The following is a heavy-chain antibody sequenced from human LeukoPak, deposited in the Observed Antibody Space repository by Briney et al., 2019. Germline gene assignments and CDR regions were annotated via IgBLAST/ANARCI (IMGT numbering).Heavy chain of an antibody. CDR2: INHTGST. CDR1: RGSLSGAY. Sequence: SETLSLTCTVQRGSLSGAYWTWIRQPPGKGLEWIGEINHTGSTNYNPSFKGRVTMSADTPKNQLSLNLTSVTAADTAVYYCARGPVRLARPYDYWGQGTLVTVSS. V-gene: IGHV4-34*01. J-gene: IGHJ4*02. CDR3: ARGPVRLARPYDY. D-gene: IGHD3-9*01.